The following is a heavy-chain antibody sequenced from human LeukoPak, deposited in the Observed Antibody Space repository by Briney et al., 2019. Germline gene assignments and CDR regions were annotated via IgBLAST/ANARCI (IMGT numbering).Heavy chain of an antibody. Sequence: GGSLRLSCRVSGFRFGAYAMTWVRQSPGKGLEWVSTISGSGSNTYNADSAKGRFTISRDNSETTLYLQMNSLRVDDTAEYYCAKHPTMVRGVDDGLDLWGQGTMVIVSS. D-gene: IGHD3-10*01. V-gene: IGHV3-23*01. J-gene: IGHJ3*01. CDR3: AKHPTMVRGVDDGLDL. CDR1: GFRFGAYA. CDR2: ISGSGSNT.